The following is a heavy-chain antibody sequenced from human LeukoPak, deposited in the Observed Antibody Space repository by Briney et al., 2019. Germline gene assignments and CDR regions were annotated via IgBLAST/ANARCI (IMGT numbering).Heavy chain of an antibody. CDR1: GGTFSSYA. V-gene: IGHV1-69*13. CDR3: ARSGLGGYYYYGMDV. Sequence: SVKVSCKASGGTFSSYAISWVRQAPGQGLEWMGGIIPIFGTANYAQKFQGRVTITADESTSTAYMELSSLRSEDTAVYYRARSGLGGYYYYGMDVWGKGTTVTVSS. CDR2: IIPIFGTA. D-gene: IGHD2-15*01. J-gene: IGHJ6*04.